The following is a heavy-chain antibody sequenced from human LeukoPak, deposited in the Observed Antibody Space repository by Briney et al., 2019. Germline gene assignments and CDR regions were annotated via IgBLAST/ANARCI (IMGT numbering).Heavy chain of an antibody. D-gene: IGHD5-18*01. CDR3: ARDRGYSYGSGYYMDV. Sequence: PSETLSLTCTVSGGSISSYYWSWIRQPPGKGLEWIGYIYYSGSTNYNPSLKSRVTISVDTSKNQFSLKLSSVTAADTAVYYCARDRGYSYGSGYYMDVWGKGTTVTVSS. CDR2: IYYSGST. CDR1: GGSISSYY. J-gene: IGHJ6*03. V-gene: IGHV4-59*01.